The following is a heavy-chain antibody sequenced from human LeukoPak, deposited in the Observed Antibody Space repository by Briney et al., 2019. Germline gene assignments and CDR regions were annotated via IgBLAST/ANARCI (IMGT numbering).Heavy chain of an antibody. Sequence: ASVKVSCKASGYTFTSYDINWVRQATGQGLEWMGWMNPNSGNTGYAQKFQGRVTMTRNTSISTAYMELSSLRSEDTAVYYCARGDSSSWYYPNWFDPWGQGTLVTVSP. J-gene: IGHJ5*02. V-gene: IGHV1-8*01. D-gene: IGHD6-13*01. CDR3: ARGDSSSWYYPNWFDP. CDR1: GYTFTSYD. CDR2: MNPNSGNT.